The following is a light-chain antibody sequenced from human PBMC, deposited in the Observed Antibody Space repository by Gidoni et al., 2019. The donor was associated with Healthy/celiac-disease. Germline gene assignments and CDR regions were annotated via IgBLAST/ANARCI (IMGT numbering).Light chain of an antibody. CDR1: QSVSSSY. J-gene: IGKJ2*03. CDR3: QVVDS. CDR2: GAS. Sequence: ILLTQSPGTLSLSPGERATLSCRASQSVSSSYLAWDQQKPGQAPRLLIYGASSRATGIPDRFSGSGSGTDFTLTISRLEPEDFAVYYCQVVDSFXXXTKLEIK. V-gene: IGKV3-20*01.